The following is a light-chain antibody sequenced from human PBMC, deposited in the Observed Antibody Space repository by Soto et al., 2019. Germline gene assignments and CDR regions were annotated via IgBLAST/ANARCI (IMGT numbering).Light chain of an antibody. Sequence: EIVMTQSPATLSVSPGERATLSCRASQSVSSNLAWYQQKPGQAPRLLIYGASTRATGISARFSGSGSGTDFTLTISSLQSEDFAVFYCQQYTNWPRTFSQGTKVEIK. CDR2: GAS. CDR3: QQYTNWPRT. V-gene: IGKV3-15*01. CDR1: QSVSSN. J-gene: IGKJ1*01.